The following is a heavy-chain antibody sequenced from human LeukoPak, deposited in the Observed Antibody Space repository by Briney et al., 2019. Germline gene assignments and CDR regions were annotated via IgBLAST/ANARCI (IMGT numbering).Heavy chain of an antibody. CDR2: FDPEVGGT. Sequence: GASVKVSCKVSGNTLTESSIHWVRQAPGEDLEWVEGFDPEVGGTVYAQKFQGRVTMTEDTSTDTAYMDLNSLSSEDTAVYYCATAYDTSGYGPFDMWGQGTMVTVST. J-gene: IGHJ3*02. CDR1: GNTLTESS. V-gene: IGHV1-24*01. D-gene: IGHD3-22*01. CDR3: ATAYDTSGYGPFDM.